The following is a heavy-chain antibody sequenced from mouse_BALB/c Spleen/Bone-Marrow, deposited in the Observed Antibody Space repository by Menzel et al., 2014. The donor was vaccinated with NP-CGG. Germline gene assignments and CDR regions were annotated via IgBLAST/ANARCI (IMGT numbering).Heavy chain of an antibody. CDR3: TRSNYGYWYFDV. CDR2: INPSNGGT. Sequence: QVQLQQSGAELVKPGASVKLSCKASGYTCSSYYMYWVKQRPGQGLEWIGEINPSNGGTNFNEKFKSKATLTVDKSSSTAYMQLSSLTSEDSAVYYCTRSNYGYWYFDVWGAGTTVTVSS. J-gene: IGHJ1*01. D-gene: IGHD1-1*01. V-gene: IGHV1S81*02. CDR1: GYTCSSYY.